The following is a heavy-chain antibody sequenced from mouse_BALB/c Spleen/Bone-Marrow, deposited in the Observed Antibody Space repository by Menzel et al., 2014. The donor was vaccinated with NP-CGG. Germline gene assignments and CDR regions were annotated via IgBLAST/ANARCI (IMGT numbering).Heavy chain of an antibody. Sequence: EVQLVESGGGLVKSGGSLKLSCAASGFTFSNYGMSWVRQTPEKRLEWVATISGGGSYTFYSDSGKGRFTISRDNAKNNLYLQLSSLRSEDTALYYCARHAYYDQTEVSFVYWGQGTLVTVSA. CDR2: ISGGGSYT. D-gene: IGHD2-4*01. CDR1: GFTFSNYG. J-gene: IGHJ3*01. V-gene: IGHV5-9-2*01. CDR3: ARHAYYDQTEVSFVY.